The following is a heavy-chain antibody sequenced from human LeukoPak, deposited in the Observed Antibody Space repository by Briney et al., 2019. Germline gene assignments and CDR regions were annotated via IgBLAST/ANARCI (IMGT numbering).Heavy chain of an antibody. Sequence: GGSLRLSCAASGFTFSSYAMSWVRQAPGKGLEWVSAISGSGGSTYYADSVKGRFTISRDNSKNTLYLQMNSLRAEDTAVYYCAKDFCSTSCYLLDYWGQGTLVTVSS. CDR3: AKDFCSTSCYLLDY. CDR1: GFTFSSYA. J-gene: IGHJ4*02. D-gene: IGHD2-2*01. CDR2: ISGSGGST. V-gene: IGHV3-23*01.